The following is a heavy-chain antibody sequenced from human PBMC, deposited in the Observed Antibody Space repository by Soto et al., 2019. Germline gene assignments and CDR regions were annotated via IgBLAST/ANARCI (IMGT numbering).Heavy chain of an antibody. J-gene: IGHJ4*02. CDR1: GFSITNTW. CDR3: NSYHDFWGGHTPL. Sequence: EVQLVESGGGLVQPGGSLRLSCAASGFSITNTWMHWVRQAPGKGLAWVGRVKSKADGGTADYAAPVKGRFTVSRDDSKNTQYLQMNSLKMEDTAVYYCNSYHDFWGGHTPLWGQGTLVTVSS. V-gene: IGHV3-15*07. CDR2: VKSKADGGTA. D-gene: IGHD3-3*01.